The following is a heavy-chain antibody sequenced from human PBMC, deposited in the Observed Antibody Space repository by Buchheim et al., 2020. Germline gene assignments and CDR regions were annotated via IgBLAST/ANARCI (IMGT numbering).Heavy chain of an antibody. V-gene: IGHV1-8*01. Sequence: QVQLVQSGAEVKKSGASVKVSCKAFGYSFNSYEIIWVRQANGQGLEWMASLNPENGETAYAQKFLGRVNMTRDASTNTAFMELSSLTFQDAAVYYCARRTSVVGATFDLWGQGTL. CDR3: ARRTSVVGATFDL. D-gene: IGHD1-26*01. J-gene: IGHJ5*02. CDR1: GYSFNSYE. CDR2: LNPENGET.